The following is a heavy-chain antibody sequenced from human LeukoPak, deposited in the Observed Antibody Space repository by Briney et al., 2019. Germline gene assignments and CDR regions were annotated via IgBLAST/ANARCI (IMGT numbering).Heavy chain of an antibody. CDR1: GFTFSSYS. Sequence: PGGSLRLSCAASGFTFSSYSMNWVRQAPGKGLEWVSSISGSSSYIYYADSVKGRFTISRDNAKNSLYLQMNSLRAEDTAVYYCARDAAAADAFDIWGQGTMVTVSS. V-gene: IGHV3-21*01. D-gene: IGHD6-13*01. J-gene: IGHJ3*02. CDR2: ISGSSSYI. CDR3: ARDAAAADAFDI.